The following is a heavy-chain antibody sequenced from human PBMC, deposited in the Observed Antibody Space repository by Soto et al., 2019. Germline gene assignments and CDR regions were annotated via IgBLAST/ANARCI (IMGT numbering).Heavy chain of an antibody. V-gene: IGHV4-59*01. Sequence: SETLSLTCTVSGGSIINCSCSWLRQPPGKGLEWIGYISHSGSTSYNPSLMSRVTMSVDTSKTQFSLMLDSVTAADTAVYYCARGLWLDYYYGMDVWGQGTTVTVSS. J-gene: IGHJ6*02. CDR2: ISHSGST. CDR1: GGSIINCS. CDR3: ARGLWLDYYYGMDV. D-gene: IGHD5-18*01.